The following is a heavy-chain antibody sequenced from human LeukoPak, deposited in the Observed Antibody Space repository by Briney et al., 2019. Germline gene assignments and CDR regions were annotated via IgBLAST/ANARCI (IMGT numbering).Heavy chain of an antibody. CDR2: ISYDGSNK. J-gene: IGHJ4*02. V-gene: IGHV3-30*18. Sequence: GGSLRLSCAASGFTFSSYGMHWVRQAPGEGLEWVAVISYDGSNKYYADSVKGRLTISRDNSKNTLYLQMNSLRAEDTAVYYCAKVAVEYYYGSGSFDYWGQGTLVTVSS. D-gene: IGHD3-10*01. CDR1: GFTFSSYG. CDR3: AKVAVEYYYGSGSFDY.